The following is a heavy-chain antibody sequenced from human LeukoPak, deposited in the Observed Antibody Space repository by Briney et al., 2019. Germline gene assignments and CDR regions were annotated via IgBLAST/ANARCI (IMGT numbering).Heavy chain of an antibody. Sequence: GGSLRLSCVASGFTFSSYWMHWVRQAPGKGLVWVSRINTDGSSTSYADSVKGRFTISRDNAKNTLYLQMNSLRAEDTAVYYCARDSPFSAVAGTFDYWGQGTLVTVSS. D-gene: IGHD6-19*01. CDR1: GFTFSSYW. CDR3: ARDSPFSAVAGTFDY. J-gene: IGHJ4*02. CDR2: INTDGSST. V-gene: IGHV3-74*01.